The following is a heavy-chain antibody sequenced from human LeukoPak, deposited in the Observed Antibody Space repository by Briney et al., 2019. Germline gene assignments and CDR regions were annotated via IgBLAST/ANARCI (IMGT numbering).Heavy chain of an antibody. Sequence: ASVKVSCKASRDTFTNYDINWVRQATGQGLEWMGWMNPNSGKSGHAQKFQGKVTMTRNTSISTAYMELSSLRSEDTAVYYCARAVVTAIENWFDPWGQGTLVTVS. CDR2: MNPNSGKS. CDR3: ARAVVTAIENWFDP. D-gene: IGHD2-21*02. V-gene: IGHV1-8*01. CDR1: RDTFTNYD. J-gene: IGHJ5*02.